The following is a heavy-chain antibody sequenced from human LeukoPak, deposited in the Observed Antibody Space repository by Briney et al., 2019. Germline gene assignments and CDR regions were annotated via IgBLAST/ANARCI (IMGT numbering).Heavy chain of an antibody. CDR3: ARDSQHIVVATALGDYYNAIDA. CDR2: INPNSGGT. V-gene: IGHV1-2*02. J-gene: IGHJ6*02. Sequence: ASVKVSCKASGYTFTGYYMHWVRQAPGQGLEWMGWINPNSGGTNYAQKFQGRVTMTRDTSISTAYRELSRLRSDDTAVYYCARDSQHIVVATALGDYYNAIDAWGQGTTVTVSS. D-gene: IGHD2-21*02. CDR1: GYTFTGYY.